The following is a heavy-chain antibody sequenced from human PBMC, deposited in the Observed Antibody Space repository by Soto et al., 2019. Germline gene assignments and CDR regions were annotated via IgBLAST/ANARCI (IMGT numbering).Heavy chain of an antibody. CDR3: ARMRGYCSSTSCYVDY. CDR2: INHSGST. D-gene: IGHD2-2*01. Sequence: SETLSLTCAVYGGSFSGYYWSWIRQPPGKGLEWIGEINHSGSTNYNPSLKSRVTISVDTSKNQFSLKLSSVTAADTAVYYCARMRGYCSSTSCYVDYWGQGTLVTVSS. J-gene: IGHJ4*02. CDR1: GGSFSGYY. V-gene: IGHV4-34*01.